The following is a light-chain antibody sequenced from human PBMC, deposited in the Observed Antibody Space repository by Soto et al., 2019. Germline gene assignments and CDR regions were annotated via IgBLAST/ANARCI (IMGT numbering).Light chain of an antibody. CDR1: SSDIGGYNF. CDR2: EVN. CDR3: FSYTTSTTNV. J-gene: IGLJ1*01. V-gene: IGLV2-14*01. Sequence: QSALTQAASVSGSPGQSITISCVGTSSDIGGYNFVSWYQQHPGKAPKLMIFEVNKRPSGVSNRFSGSKSGNTASLTISGLQAEDEADYFCFSYTTSTTNVFGTGTKLNVL.